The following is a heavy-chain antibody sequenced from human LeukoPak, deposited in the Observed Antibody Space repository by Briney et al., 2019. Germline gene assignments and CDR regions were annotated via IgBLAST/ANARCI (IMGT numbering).Heavy chain of an antibody. CDR2: ISASGGGT. CDR1: GFIFSSDA. V-gene: IGHV3-23*01. D-gene: IGHD3-9*01. Sequence: GGSLRLSCAASGFIFSSDAMTWIRQAPGKRLEWVSGISASGGGTYYADPVKGRFTVSRDNSKNTLYLQMNNLRAEDTAVYYCVKDFSANWLKWGHGALVTVSS. J-gene: IGHJ4*01. CDR3: VKDFSANWLK.